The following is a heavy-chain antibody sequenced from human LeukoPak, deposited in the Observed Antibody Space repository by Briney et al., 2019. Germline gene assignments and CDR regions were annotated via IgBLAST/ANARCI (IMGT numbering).Heavy chain of an antibody. V-gene: IGHV1-2*02. CDR1: GYTFTGYY. Sequence: ASVKVSCKASGYTFTGYYMHWVRQAPGQGLEWMGWINPNSGGTNYAQKFQGRVTMTRDTSISTAYMELSRLRSDDTDVYYCARGQSPTSGYVWFDPWGQGTLVTVSS. CDR2: INPNSGGT. CDR3: ARGQSPTSGYVWFDP. J-gene: IGHJ5*02. D-gene: IGHD3-22*01.